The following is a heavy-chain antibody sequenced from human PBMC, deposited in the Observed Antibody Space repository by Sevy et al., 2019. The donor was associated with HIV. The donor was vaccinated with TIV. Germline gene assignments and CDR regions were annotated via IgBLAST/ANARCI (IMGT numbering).Heavy chain of an antibody. CDR1: GFSFSSNW. V-gene: IGHV3-74*01. CDR2: ISSDGSSL. CDR3: ASGGTLFRY. D-gene: IGHD1-1*01. Sequence: GGSLRLSCAASGFSFSSNWMQWVRQAPGKGLVWVSRISSDGSSLSYADSVKGRFTNSRDNAENTVYLQMNSPRAEDTALYYGASGGTLFRYWGQGTLVTVSS. J-gene: IGHJ4*02.